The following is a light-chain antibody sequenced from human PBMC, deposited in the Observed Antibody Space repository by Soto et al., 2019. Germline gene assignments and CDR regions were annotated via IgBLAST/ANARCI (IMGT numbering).Light chain of an antibody. CDR3: QQRASWPIT. Sequence: EIVLTQSPDTLSLSPGERATLSCRASESVSSYLAWYQQKPGQAPRLLIYDASNRATGIPARFSGSGSGTDFTLTISGLETEDLAIYYCQQRASWPITFGQGTQLEIK. V-gene: IGKV3-11*01. CDR1: ESVSSY. J-gene: IGKJ5*01. CDR2: DAS.